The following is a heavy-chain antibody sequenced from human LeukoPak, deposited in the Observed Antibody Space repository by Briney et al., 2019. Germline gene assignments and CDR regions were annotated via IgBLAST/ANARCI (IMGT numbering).Heavy chain of an antibody. CDR3: ARDEGLRYYDSSGYYADDAFDI. D-gene: IGHD3-22*01. V-gene: IGHV1-18*01. Sequence: ASVKVSCKASGYTFTSYGISWVRQAPGQGLEWMGWISAYNGNTNYAQKLQGRVTMTTDTSTSTAYMELRSLRSDDTAVYYCARDEGLRYYDSSGYYADDAFDIWGQGTMVTVSS. J-gene: IGHJ3*02. CDR2: ISAYNGNT. CDR1: GYTFTSYG.